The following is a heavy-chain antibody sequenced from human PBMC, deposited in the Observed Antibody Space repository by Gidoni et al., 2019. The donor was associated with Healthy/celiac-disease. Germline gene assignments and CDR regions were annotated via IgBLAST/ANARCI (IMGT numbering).Heavy chain of an antibody. CDR1: GFTFTDYY. Sequence: QVQLVESGGGLVKPGGSLRLSCAASGFTFTDYYMSWIRQAPGTGLEWVSYSSSSGSTIYYADSVKGRFTISRDNAKNSLYLQMNSLRAEDTAVYYCARVYGSGTAKYYFDYWGQGTLVTVSS. CDR2: SSSSGSTI. J-gene: IGHJ4*02. CDR3: ARVYGSGTAKYYFDY. D-gene: IGHD3-10*01. V-gene: IGHV3-11*01.